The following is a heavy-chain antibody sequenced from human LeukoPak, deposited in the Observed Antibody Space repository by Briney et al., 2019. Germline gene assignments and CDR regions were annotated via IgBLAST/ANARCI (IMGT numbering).Heavy chain of an antibody. Sequence: PSQTLSLTCTVSGGSISRGDYYWSWIRQPPGKGLEWIGYIYYSVSTYYNPSLKSRFTLSVDTSKNQFSLKLSSVTAADTAVYYCAREAAMDPSFDYWGQGTLVTVSS. CDR2: IYYSVST. J-gene: IGHJ4*02. D-gene: IGHD5-18*01. V-gene: IGHV4-30-4*01. CDR1: GGSISRGDYY. CDR3: AREAAMDPSFDY.